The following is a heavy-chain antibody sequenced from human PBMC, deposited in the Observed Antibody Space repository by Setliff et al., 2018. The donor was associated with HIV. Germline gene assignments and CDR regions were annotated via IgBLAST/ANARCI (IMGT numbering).Heavy chain of an antibody. Sequence: SVKVPCKASGGTFSSYAINWVRQAPGQGLEWMGGIIPIFGTTNFAQKFQGRVTITADESTSTAYMELSSLRSEDTAVYYCARSAKSGAWTYYDFWSGYSYYYYMDVWGKGTTVTVSS. CDR3: ARSAKSGAWTYYDFWSGYSYYYYMDV. CDR1: GGTFSSYA. CDR2: IIPIFGTT. D-gene: IGHD3-3*01. J-gene: IGHJ6*03. V-gene: IGHV1-69*13.